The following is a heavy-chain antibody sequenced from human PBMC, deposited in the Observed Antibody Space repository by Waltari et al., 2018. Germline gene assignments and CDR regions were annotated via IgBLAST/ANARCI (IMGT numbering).Heavy chain of an antibody. CDR1: GFIFNTYA. CDR2: SGGRGVGT. J-gene: IGHJ3*02. D-gene: IGHD1-26*01. Sequence: EVQLLESGGGLVQPGGSQRLSCAASGFIFNTYAMSWVRQAPGRGREWGSASGGRGVGTYNAEFVKGRFTISRDNSKNTVYLQMNSLTTEDTAVYYCTKSRWDSVIYRHDAFDIWGQGTMVTVSS. V-gene: IGHV3-23*01. CDR3: TKSRWDSVIYRHDAFDI.